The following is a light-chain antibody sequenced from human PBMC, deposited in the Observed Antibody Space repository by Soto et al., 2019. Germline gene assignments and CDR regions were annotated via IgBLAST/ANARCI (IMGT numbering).Light chain of an antibody. CDR2: ATS. J-gene: IGKJ1*01. Sequence: EIVLTQSPCILAFSPGERSTLSCRPSQSVSSSYLAWYQQKPGQAPRLLIFATSRRATDIPDRFSGSGSGTDFTLAIRRLEPEDFAVYYCHQFGYSPRTFGQGTKVDIK. V-gene: IGKV3-20*01. CDR1: QSVSSSY. CDR3: HQFGYSPRT.